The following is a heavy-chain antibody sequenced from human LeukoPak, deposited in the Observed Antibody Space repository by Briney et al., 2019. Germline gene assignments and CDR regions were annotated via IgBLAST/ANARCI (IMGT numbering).Heavy chain of an antibody. CDR1: GFTFDDYA. J-gene: IGHJ6*04. CDR2: ISWDGGST. CDR3: AKDLYSSGYYYYYGMDV. D-gene: IGHD6-25*01. V-gene: IGHV3-43D*04. Sequence: GGSLRLSCAASGFTFDDYAMHWVRQAPGKGLEWVSLISWDGGSTYYADSVKGRFTISRDNSKNSLYLQMNSLRAEDTALYYCAKDLYSSGYYYYYGMDVWGKGTTVTVSS.